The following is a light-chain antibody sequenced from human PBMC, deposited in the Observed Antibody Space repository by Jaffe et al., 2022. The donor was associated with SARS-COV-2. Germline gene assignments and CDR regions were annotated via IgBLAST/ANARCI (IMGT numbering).Light chain of an antibody. CDR2: DAT. CDR3: QQRSDWLT. Sequence: EVVLTQSPATLSLSPGDRVTLSCRASQSVSIYLAWYQQKAGQAPRLLIYDATTRATGIPARFSGSGFGTDFTLTISSLEPEDFAVYYCQQRSDWLTFGGGTKVEIK. CDR1: QSVSIY. V-gene: IGKV3-11*01. J-gene: IGKJ4*01.